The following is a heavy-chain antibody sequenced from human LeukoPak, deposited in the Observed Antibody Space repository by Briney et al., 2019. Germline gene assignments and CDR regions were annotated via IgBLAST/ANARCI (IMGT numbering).Heavy chain of an antibody. CDR1: GFTVSSNY. J-gene: IGHJ5*02. CDR3: ARDRGPYYYGSGEPRNWFDP. D-gene: IGHD3-10*01. V-gene: IGHV3-53*05. CDR2: IYSGGST. Sequence: GGSLRLSCAASGFTVSSNYMSWVRQAPGKGLEWVSVIYSGGSTYYADSVKGRFTISRDNSKNTLYLQMNSLRAEDTAVYYCARDRGPYYYGSGEPRNWFDPWGQGTLVTVSS.